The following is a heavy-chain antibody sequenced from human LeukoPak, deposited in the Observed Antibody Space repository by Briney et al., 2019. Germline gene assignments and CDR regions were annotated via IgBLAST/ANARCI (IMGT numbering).Heavy chain of an antibody. CDR1: GFTFSNYA. V-gene: IGHV3-23*01. CDR3: ARDYHARWRESGFDP. D-gene: IGHD3-16*02. CDR2: MSGNGGST. J-gene: IGHJ5*02. Sequence: PGGSLRLSYAASGFTFSNYAMSWVRQAPGKGLEWVSAMSGNGGSTYYADSVKGRFTISRDNAKNTLYLQMDSLRAEDTAVYYCARDYHARWRESGFDPWGQGTLVTVSS.